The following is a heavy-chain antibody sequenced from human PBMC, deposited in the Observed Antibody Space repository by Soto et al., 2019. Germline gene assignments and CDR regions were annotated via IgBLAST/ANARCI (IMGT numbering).Heavy chain of an antibody. CDR1: GFTFSDFW. V-gene: IGHV3-7*03. Sequence: GGSLRLSCAASGFTFSDFWMNWVRQAPGKGLEWAAKIKEDGSQKYYMDSVKGRFTISRDNAKKSLYLQMDSLRVEDTAVYYCARGFKSEHTVTADLWGQGTLVTVSS. J-gene: IGHJ5*02. CDR3: ARGFKSEHTVTADL. CDR2: IKEDGSQK. D-gene: IGHD4-17*01.